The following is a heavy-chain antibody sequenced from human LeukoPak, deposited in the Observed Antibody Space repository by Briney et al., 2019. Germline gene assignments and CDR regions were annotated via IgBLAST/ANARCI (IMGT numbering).Heavy chain of an antibody. CDR1: GFTFSNAW. J-gene: IGHJ4*02. CDR2: IKSKTDGGTT. V-gene: IGHV3-15*01. Sequence: GGSLRLSCAASGFTFSNAWMSWVRQAPGKGLEWVGRIKSKTDGGTTDYAAPVKGRFTISRDDSKNTLYLQMNSLKTEDTAVYYCTTASDLWFGEYYFDYWGQGTLVTVSS. CDR3: TTASDLWFGEYYFDY. D-gene: IGHD3-10*01.